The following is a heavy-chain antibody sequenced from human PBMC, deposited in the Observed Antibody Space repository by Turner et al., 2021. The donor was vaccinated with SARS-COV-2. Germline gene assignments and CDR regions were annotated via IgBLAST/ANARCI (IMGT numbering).Heavy chain of an antibody. CDR1: GGTFSSYD. CDR2: IITIFGTA. V-gene: IGHV1-69*01. J-gene: IGHJ5*02. D-gene: IGHD2-2*01. Sequence: QVQLVQSGAEVQKPGSSVTVSCNASGGTFSSYDISWVRQAPGQGLEWMGGIITIFGTANYAQKFQGRVTITADESTSTAYMEMSSLRSEDTAVYDCARVPQYCSSSSCPSNWFDPWGQGTLVTVSS. CDR3: ARVPQYCSSSSCPSNWFDP.